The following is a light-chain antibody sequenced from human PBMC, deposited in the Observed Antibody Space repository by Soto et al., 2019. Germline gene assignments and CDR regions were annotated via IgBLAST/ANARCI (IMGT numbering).Light chain of an antibody. CDR3: QQYDSYST. V-gene: IGKV1-5*03. CDR2: KAS. Sequence: DIQMTQSPSTLSASVGDTVTITCRASQSVGRWLAWYQQKPGKAPEVLIYKASTLQYGVSARFSGSGSGTEFTLTISSLQADDFATYYCQQYDSYSTFGQGTKVDIK. CDR1: QSVGRW. J-gene: IGKJ1*01.